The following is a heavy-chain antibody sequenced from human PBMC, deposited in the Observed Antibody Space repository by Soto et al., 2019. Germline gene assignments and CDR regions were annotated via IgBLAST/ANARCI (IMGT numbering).Heavy chain of an antibody. J-gene: IGHJ4*02. CDR1: GCSFTSYW. CDR2: IYPGDSDT. Sequence: PGESLKISCKGSGCSFTSYWIGWVRQMPGKGLEWMGIIYPGDSDTRYSPSFQGQVTISADKSISTAYLQWSSLKASDTAMYYCARGRDSSSSGYYFDYWGQGTLVTVSS. D-gene: IGHD6-6*01. CDR3: ARGRDSSSSGYYFDY. V-gene: IGHV5-51*01.